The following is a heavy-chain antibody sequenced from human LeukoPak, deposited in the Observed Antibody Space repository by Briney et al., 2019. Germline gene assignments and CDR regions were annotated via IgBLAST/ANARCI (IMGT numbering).Heavy chain of an antibody. J-gene: IGHJ4*02. CDR3: GGSRSFF. V-gene: IGHV3-23*01. CDR2: ISGSAGSA. Sequence: GGSLRLTCAASGFTFSNIAMTWVRQAPGKGLEWVSSISGSAGSAYYADSVKGRFSISRDNSKNTLYLQMNSLRADDTAVYYCGGSRSFFWGQGTLVTVSS. CDR1: GFTFSNIA. D-gene: IGHD6-13*01.